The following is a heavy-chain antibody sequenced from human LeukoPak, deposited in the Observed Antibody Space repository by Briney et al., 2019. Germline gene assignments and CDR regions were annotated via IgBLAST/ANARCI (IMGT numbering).Heavy chain of an antibody. CDR3: ARVSTLGYCSSTSCYAIDY. D-gene: IGHD2-2*01. Sequence: SETLSLTCTVSGGSISSGDYYWSWIRQPPGKGLVWIGYSYYSGSTYYNPFLKSRVTISVDTSKNQFSLKLSSVTATDTAVYYCARVSTLGYCSSTSCYAIDYWGQGTLVTVSS. V-gene: IGHV4-30-4*01. CDR2: SYYSGST. CDR1: GGSISSGDYY. J-gene: IGHJ4*02.